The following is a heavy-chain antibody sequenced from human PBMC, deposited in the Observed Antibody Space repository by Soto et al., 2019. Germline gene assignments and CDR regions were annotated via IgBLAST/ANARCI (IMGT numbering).Heavy chain of an antibody. CDR1: GGTFSSYT. D-gene: IGHD3-22*01. Sequence: ASVKVSCKASGGTFSSYTISWVRQAPGQGLEWMGRIIPILGIANYAQKFQGRVTITADKSTSTAYMELSSLRSEDTAVYYCARDAVGYYYDSSGYPLLNYGMDVWGQGNTVTVSS. J-gene: IGHJ6*02. V-gene: IGHV1-69*04. CDR3: ARDAVGYYYDSSGYPLLNYGMDV. CDR2: IIPILGIA.